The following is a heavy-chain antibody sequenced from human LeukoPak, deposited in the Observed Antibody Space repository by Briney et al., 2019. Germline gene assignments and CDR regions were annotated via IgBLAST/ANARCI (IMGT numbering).Heavy chain of an antibody. CDR1: GSTFSRYS. J-gene: IGHJ4*02. Sequence: GGSLRLSCAASGSTFSRYSMNWVRQAPGKGLEWVSSISSSSSYIYYADSVKGRFTISRDNSKNTLYLQMNSLRAEDTAVYYCAKDKLGGFHWGQGTLVTVSS. V-gene: IGHV3-21*01. D-gene: IGHD3-16*01. CDR3: AKDKLGGFH. CDR2: ISSSSSYI.